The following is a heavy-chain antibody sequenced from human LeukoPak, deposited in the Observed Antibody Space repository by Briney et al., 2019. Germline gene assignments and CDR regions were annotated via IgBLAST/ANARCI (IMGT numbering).Heavy chain of an antibody. CDR3: ARDPRYCSSTSCYSGGWFDP. V-gene: IGHV1-18*01. J-gene: IGHJ5*02. Sequence: GASVKVSCKASGYTSTSYGISWVRQAPGQGLEWMGWISAYNGNTNYAQKLQGRVTMTTDTSTSTAYMELRSLRSDDTAVYYCARDPRYCSSTSCYSGGWFDPWGQGTLVTVSS. CDR1: GYTSTSYG. D-gene: IGHD2-2*02. CDR2: ISAYNGNT.